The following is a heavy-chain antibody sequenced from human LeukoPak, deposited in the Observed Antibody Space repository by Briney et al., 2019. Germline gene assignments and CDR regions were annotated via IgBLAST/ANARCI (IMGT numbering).Heavy chain of an antibody. Sequence: GGPLRLSCAASGFTFSSYSMNWVRQAPGKGLEWVSSISSSSSYIYYADSVKGRFTISRDNAKNSLYRQMNSLRAEDTAVYYCARGYQLLPIDYWGQGTLDTVSS. J-gene: IGHJ4*02. D-gene: IGHD2-2*01. CDR1: GFTFSSYS. CDR2: ISSSSSYI. V-gene: IGHV3-21*01. CDR3: ARGYQLLPIDY.